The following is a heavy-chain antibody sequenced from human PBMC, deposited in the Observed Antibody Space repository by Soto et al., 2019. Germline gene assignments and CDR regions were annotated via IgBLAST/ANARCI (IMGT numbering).Heavy chain of an antibody. Sequence: SVKVSCKASGGTFNKFAFSWVRQAPGQGFEWMGXXXXXXXXXXXXXXXXXXXTITADEYTSTVYLYLNDLRSDDTAVYYCARRYCASDNCPLFYYFVDLWGLGTTVTVSS. V-gene: IGHV1-69*13. CDR2: XXXXXXXX. J-gene: IGHJ6*02. D-gene: IGHD2-21*02. CDR3: ARRYCASDNCPLFYYFVDL. CDR1: GGTFNKFA.